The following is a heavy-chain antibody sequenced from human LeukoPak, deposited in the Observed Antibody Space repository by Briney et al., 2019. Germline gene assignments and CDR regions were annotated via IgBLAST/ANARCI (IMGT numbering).Heavy chain of an antibody. J-gene: IGHJ4*02. CDR2: IYSSGTT. Sequence: SETLSLTCVVSGGSLHRSFWTWVRQPPGKGLEWIGLIYSSGTTDYSPSLKSRLTISIDTSKNQFSLRLASVTTADTAVYYCGRRTAGDGPIDSWGQGTLVAVSS. CDR1: GGSLHRSF. D-gene: IGHD3-10*01. V-gene: IGHV4-59*01. CDR3: GRRTAGDGPIDS.